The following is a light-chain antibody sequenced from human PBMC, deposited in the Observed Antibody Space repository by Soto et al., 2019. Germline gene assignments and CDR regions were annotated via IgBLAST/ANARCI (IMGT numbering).Light chain of an antibody. CDR3: SSFTNTNTRV. Sequence: QSALTQPPSVSGSPGQSVTISCTGTSSDVGGYNRVSWYQQPPGTAPKLMIYEVSNRPSGVPDRFSGSKSGNTASLTISGLQAEDEADYYCSSFTNTNTRVFGGGTKLTVL. CDR2: EVS. V-gene: IGLV2-18*02. CDR1: SSDVGGYNR. J-gene: IGLJ3*02.